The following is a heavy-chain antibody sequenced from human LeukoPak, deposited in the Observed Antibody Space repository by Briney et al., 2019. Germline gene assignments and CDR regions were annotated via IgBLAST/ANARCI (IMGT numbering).Heavy chain of an antibody. CDR1: GGSIRSSSYY. CDR2: IYYSGST. D-gene: IGHD5-12*01. V-gene: IGHV4-39*07. CDR3: ARANRYDLYFDY. J-gene: IGHJ4*02. Sequence: PSETLSLTCTVSGGSIRSSSYYWGWIRQPPGKGLGWIGSIYYSGSTYYNPSLKSRVTISLDTSKNQFSLKLSSVTAADTAVYYCARANRYDLYFDYWGQGTLVTVSS.